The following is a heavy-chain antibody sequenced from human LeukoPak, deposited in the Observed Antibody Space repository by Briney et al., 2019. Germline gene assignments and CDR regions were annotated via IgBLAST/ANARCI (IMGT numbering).Heavy chain of an antibody. CDR2: INPNSGGT. D-gene: IGHD2-2*02. V-gene: IGHV1-2*02. J-gene: IGHJ5*02. Sequence: ASVKVSCKASGYTFTGYYMHWVRQAPGQGPEWMGWINPNSGGTNYAQKFQGRVTMTRDTSISTAYMELSRLRSDDTAVYYCARIDCSSTNCYKFDPWGQGTLVTVSS. CDR3: ARIDCSSTNCYKFDP. CDR1: GYTFTGYY.